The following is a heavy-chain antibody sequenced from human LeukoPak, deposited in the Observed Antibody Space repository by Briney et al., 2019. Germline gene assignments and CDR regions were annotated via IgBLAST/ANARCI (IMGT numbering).Heavy chain of an antibody. CDR3: ARALTAAGTEAFDI. D-gene: IGHD6-13*01. Sequence: SETLSLTCAVYGGSFSGYYWSWIRQPPGKGLEWIGEINHSGSTNYNPSLKSRVTISVDTSKNHFSLKLSSVTAADTAVYYCARALTAAGTEAFDIWGQGTMVTVSS. CDR2: INHSGST. J-gene: IGHJ3*02. CDR1: GGSFSGYY. V-gene: IGHV4-34*01.